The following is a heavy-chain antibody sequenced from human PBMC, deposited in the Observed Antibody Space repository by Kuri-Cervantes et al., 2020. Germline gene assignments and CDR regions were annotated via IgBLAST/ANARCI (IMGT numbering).Heavy chain of an antibody. CDR1: GFTFSSYG. D-gene: IGHD5-18*01. CDR3: AKDRWIQGYYFDY. Sequence: GESLKISCASSGFTFSSYGMNWVRQAPGKGLEWVAFIRYDGSNKYYADSVKGRFTISRDNSKNTLYLQMNSLRAEDTAVYYCAKDRWIQGYYFDYRGQGTLVTVSS. CDR2: IRYDGSNK. V-gene: IGHV3-30*02. J-gene: IGHJ4*02.